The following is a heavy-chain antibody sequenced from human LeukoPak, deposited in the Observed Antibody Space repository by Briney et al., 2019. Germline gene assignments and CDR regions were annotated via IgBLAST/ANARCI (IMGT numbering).Heavy chain of an antibody. V-gene: IGHV1-69*06. Sequence: SVKVSCKASGRTFSSYAISWVRQAPGQGLEWMGGIIPIFGTANYAQKFQGRVTITADKSTSTAYMELSSLRSEDTAVYYCARLLVASYYYDSSGSPTDYWGQGTLVTVSS. D-gene: IGHD3-22*01. CDR1: GRTFSSYA. CDR3: ARLLVASYYYDSSGSPTDY. CDR2: IIPIFGTA. J-gene: IGHJ4*02.